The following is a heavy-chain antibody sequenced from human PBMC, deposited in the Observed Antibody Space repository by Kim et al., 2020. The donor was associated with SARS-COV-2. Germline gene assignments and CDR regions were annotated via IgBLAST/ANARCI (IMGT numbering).Heavy chain of an antibody. CDR1: GGSISSGGYY. Sequence: SETLSLPCTVSGGSISSGGYYWRWIRQHPGKGLEWIGYIYYSGSTYYNPSLKSRVTISVDTSKNHFSLKLSSVTAADTAVYYCARDLRYFEDYYGMDVWGQAATVTVSS. J-gene: IGHJ6*02. V-gene: IGHV4-31*03. CDR2: IYYSGST. CDR3: ARDLRYFEDYYGMDV. D-gene: IGHD3-9*01.